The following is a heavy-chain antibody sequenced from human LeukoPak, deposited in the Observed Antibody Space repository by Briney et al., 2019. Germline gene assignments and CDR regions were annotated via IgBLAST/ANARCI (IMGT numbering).Heavy chain of an antibody. Sequence: KPSETLSLTCAVYGGSFSGYYWSWLRQPPGKGLEWFGEINHSGSTNYNPSLKSRVTISVDTSKNQFSLKLSSVTAADTAVYYCARASSYYDILTGPLAVGYMDVWGKGTTVTVSS. V-gene: IGHV4-34*01. J-gene: IGHJ6*03. CDR3: ARASSYYDILTGPLAVGYMDV. D-gene: IGHD3-9*01. CDR1: GGSFSGYY. CDR2: INHSGST.